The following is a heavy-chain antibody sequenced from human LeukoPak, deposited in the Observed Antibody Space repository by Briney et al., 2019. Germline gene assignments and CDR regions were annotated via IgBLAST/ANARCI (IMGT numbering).Heavy chain of an antibody. CDR2: INHSGST. J-gene: IGHJ4*02. D-gene: IGHD3-16*02. Sequence: PSETLSLTCAVYGGSFSGYYWSWIRQPPGKGLEWIGEINHSGSTNYNPSLKSRVTISVDTSKNQFSLKLSSVTAADTAVYYCARGRGDYVWGSYREYYFDYWGQGTLVTVSS. CDR1: GGSFSGYY. V-gene: IGHV4-34*01. CDR3: ARGRGDYVWGSYREYYFDY.